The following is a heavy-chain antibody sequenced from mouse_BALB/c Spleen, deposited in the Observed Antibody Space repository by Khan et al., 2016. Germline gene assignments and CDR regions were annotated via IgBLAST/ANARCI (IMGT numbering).Heavy chain of an antibody. Sequence: VQLQESGAELAKPGASVKMSCKASGYTFTHYLMHWVKQRPGQGLEWLGYINPSAGYTYYNQKFKDKATLTADKSSSTVYMQLSSLTSEDSAVYCCASIEWRDGVDYWGQGTTLTVSS. V-gene: IGHV1-4*01. CDR1: GYTFTHYL. CDR3: ASIEWRDGVDY. D-gene: IGHD1-2*01. J-gene: IGHJ2*01. CDR2: INPSAGYT.